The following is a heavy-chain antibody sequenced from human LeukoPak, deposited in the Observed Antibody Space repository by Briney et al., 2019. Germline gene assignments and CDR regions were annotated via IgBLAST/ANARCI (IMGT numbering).Heavy chain of an antibody. D-gene: IGHD2-15*01. Sequence: PGGSLRLSCAASGFTFSSYGMHWVRQAPGKGLEWVAFIWYDGSNKYYADSVKGRFTISRDNSRSTLFLQMNSLRAEDTAVYYCATDRATQYFDYWGQGTLVSVSS. CDR3: ATDRATQYFDY. V-gene: IGHV3-33*08. CDR2: IWYDGSNK. CDR1: GFTFSSYG. J-gene: IGHJ4*02.